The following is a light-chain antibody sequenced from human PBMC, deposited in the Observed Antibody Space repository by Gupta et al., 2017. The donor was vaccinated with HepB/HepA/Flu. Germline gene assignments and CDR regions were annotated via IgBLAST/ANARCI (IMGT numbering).Light chain of an antibody. J-gene: IGKJ4*01. Sequence: IVMTQSRLSLTFTPGEPASISCRSSQSLLYNSGYNYLDWYLHKPGQSPQLLIYFGYNGASGVPVRFSVSGSGTDFTLKISRVEAEDVGFYYCVQALQTPCPRTFGGGTKVVI. CDR3: VQALQTPCPRT. CDR1: QSLLYNSGYNY. V-gene: IGKV2-28*01. CDR2: FGY.